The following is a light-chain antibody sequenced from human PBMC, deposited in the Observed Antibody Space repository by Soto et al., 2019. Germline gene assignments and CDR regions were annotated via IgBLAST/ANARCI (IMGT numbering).Light chain of an antibody. Sequence: QSVLTQRASVSGSPGQSITISCTGTSSDVGGYNLVSWYQQHPGKAPKLMIYEDSKRPSGVSNRFSGSKSGNTASLTISGLQAEDEADYYCCSYAGSSTYVFGTGTKVTVL. V-gene: IGLV2-23*01. CDR2: EDS. J-gene: IGLJ1*01. CDR3: CSYAGSSTYV. CDR1: SSDVGGYNL.